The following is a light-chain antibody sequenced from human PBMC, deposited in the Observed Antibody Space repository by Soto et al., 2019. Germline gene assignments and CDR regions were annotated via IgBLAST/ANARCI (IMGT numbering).Light chain of an antibody. CDR2: DAS. CDR1: QSVSGW. Sequence: DIQMTQSPSTLSASVGDTVTVTCGGSQSVSGWLAWYQQKPGEAPKLLIYDASALQSGVPSRFSGSGSATDFALTISGLQPEDFATYYCQQLKTYPPTFGQGTKVDIK. J-gene: IGKJ1*01. V-gene: IGKV1-5*01. CDR3: QQLKTYPPT.